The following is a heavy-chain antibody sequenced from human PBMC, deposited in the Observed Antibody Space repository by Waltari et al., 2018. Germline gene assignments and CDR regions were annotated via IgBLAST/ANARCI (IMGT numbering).Heavy chain of an antibody. CDR2: IIPIFGTA. J-gene: IGHJ5*02. V-gene: IGHV1-69*13. D-gene: IGHD3-22*01. Sequence: QVQLVQSGAEVKKPGSSVKVSCKASGGTFSSYAISWVRQAPGQGLEWMGGIIPIFGTANYAQKFQGRVTITADESTSTAYMELSSLRSEDTAVYYCASSREDYYDSSGYYYHWGQGTLVTVSS. CDR1: GGTFSSYA. CDR3: ASSREDYYDSSGYYYH.